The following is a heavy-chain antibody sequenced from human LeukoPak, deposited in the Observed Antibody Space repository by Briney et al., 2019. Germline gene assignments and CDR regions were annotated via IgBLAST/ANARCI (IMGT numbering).Heavy chain of an antibody. CDR2: IYHSGST. CDR1: GYSISSGYY. Sequence: SETLSLTCAVSGYSISSGYYWGWIRQPPGKGLEWIGSIYHSGSTYYNPSLKNRVTISVDTSNNQFSLKLSSVTAADTAVYYCARGYYDSSGYYWNYFDYWGQGTLVTVSS. J-gene: IGHJ4*02. D-gene: IGHD3-22*01. CDR3: ARGYYDSSGYYWNYFDY. V-gene: IGHV4-38-2*01.